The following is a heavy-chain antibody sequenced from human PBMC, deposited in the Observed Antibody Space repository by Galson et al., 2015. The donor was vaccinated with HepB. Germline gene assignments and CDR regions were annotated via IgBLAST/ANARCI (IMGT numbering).Heavy chain of an antibody. V-gene: IGHV3-33*01. CDR2: VWYDGTKQ. Sequence: SLRLSCAASGFVFSRHGTHWARQAPGKGLEWVAVVWYDGTKQYYSESVEGRFTISRDNSRNMVYLQMNSLRVEDTAVYYCWMIGTDFDYWGQGTLVTVSS. D-gene: IGHD2-21*01. J-gene: IGHJ4*02. CDR1: GFVFSRHG. CDR3: WMIGTDFDY.